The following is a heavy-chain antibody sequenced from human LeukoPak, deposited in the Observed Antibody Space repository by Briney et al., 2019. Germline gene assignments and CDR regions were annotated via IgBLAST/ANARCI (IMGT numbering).Heavy chain of an antibody. CDR3: AKDLHYYVAMDV. V-gene: IGHV3-53*01. CDR2: IYGGGST. Sequence: PGGSLRLSCAASGFAVSNNYMSWVRQAPGKGLEWVSIIYGGGSTYYADSVNGRFAISRDNSQSTVFLQMNSLRAEDTALYYCAKDLHYYVAMDVWGQGTAVTVSS. D-gene: IGHD3-10*02. J-gene: IGHJ6*02. CDR1: GFAVSNNY.